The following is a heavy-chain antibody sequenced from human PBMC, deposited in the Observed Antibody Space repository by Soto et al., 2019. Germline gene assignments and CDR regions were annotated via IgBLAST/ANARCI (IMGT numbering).Heavy chain of an antibody. J-gene: IGHJ4*02. D-gene: IGHD1-1*01. Sequence: QVDLVQSGAAVKKPGASVKVSCQASGYAFTTYGITWVRQAPGQGLEWMGWISAHNGNTNYAQKLQGRVTVTRDTSTSTAYMELRSLRSADTAVYYCARGRYGDYWGQGALVTVSS. CDR3: ARGRYGDY. CDR2: ISAHNGNT. CDR1: GYAFTTYG. V-gene: IGHV1-18*01.